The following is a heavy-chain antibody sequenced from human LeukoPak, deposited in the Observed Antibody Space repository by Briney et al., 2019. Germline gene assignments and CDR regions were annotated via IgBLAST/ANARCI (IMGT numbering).Heavy chain of an antibody. V-gene: IGHV3-21*01. CDR1: GFTFSSYS. CDR2: ISSSSSSI. D-gene: IGHD1-26*01. CDR3: ARGFGGSYFYYYYYMDV. Sequence: PGGSLRLSCAASGFTFSSYSMNWVRQAPGKGLEWVSSISSSSSSIYYADSVKGRFTISRDNAKNSLYLQMNRLRAEDTAVYYCARGFGGSYFYYYYYMDVWGKGTTVTVSS. J-gene: IGHJ6*03.